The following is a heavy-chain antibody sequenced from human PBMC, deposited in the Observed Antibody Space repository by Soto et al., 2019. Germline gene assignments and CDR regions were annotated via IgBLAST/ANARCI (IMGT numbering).Heavy chain of an antibody. CDR1: GGTFSNYA. Sequence: QVQLVQSGAEVKKPGSSVKVSCKASGGTFSNYALISWVRQAPGQGLEWMGGIIPIDATVNYAQKFQGRITITADESSTTAYMDLGTLRSEDTAVYYCARDLLGFGYTYGDFWGQGTTLTVSS. CDR3: ARDLLGFGYTYGDF. V-gene: IGHV1-69*12. J-gene: IGHJ6*01. D-gene: IGHD3-10*01. CDR2: IIPIDATV.